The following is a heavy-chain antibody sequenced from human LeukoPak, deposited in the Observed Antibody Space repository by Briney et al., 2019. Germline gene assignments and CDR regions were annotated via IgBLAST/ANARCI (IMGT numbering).Heavy chain of an antibody. CDR2: INSNGAVI. CDR1: GFTFNTYT. V-gene: IGHV3-48*01. Sequence: GGSLRLSCAASGFTFNTYTMNWVRQAPGKGLEWLSHINSNGAVISYADSVKGRFTISRDTAKSSLYLQMNSLKIEDTAIYFCARGPDGDYDFDYWGQGTLVTVSS. CDR3: ARGPDGDYDFDY. D-gene: IGHD4-17*01. J-gene: IGHJ4*02.